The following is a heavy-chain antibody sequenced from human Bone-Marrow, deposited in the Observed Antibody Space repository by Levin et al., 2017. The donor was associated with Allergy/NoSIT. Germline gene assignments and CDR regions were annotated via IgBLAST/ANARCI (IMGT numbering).Heavy chain of an antibody. CDR2: IGGSNGFI. CDR1: GFTFSTST. V-gene: IGHV3-21*01. CDR3: VGGVAGTPDF. D-gene: IGHD6-19*01. Sequence: PGGSLRLSCAASGFTFSTSTMNWVRQAPGKGPEWVSSIGGSNGFIYYTDSVKGRFTISRDNAKNSLYLQMDSLRAEDTAVYYCVGGVAGTPDFWGQGTLVTVSS. J-gene: IGHJ4*02.